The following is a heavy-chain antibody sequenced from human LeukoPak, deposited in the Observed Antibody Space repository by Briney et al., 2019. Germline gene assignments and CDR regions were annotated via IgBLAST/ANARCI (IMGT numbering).Heavy chain of an antibody. CDR3: ASSRRGSSYYFDY. CDR1: GGSISIYY. CDR2: IYYSGST. D-gene: IGHD3-10*01. V-gene: IGHV4-59*08. J-gene: IGHJ4*02. Sequence: PSETLSLTCTVSGGSISIYYWSWIRQPPGKGLEWIGYIYYSGSTNYNPSLKSRVTISVDTSKNQFSLKLSSVTAADTAVYYCASSRRGSSYYFDYWGQGTLVTVSS.